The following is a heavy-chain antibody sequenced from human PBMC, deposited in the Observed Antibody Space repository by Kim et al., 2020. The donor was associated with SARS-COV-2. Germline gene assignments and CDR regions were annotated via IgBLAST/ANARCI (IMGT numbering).Heavy chain of an antibody. CDR3: ARERGYDYGDLDAFDI. D-gene: IGHD4-17*01. CDR1: GFTFSTYA. V-gene: IGHV3-30*04. Sequence: GGSLRHSCAASGFTFSTYAMHWVRQAPGKGLEWVAVISYDGFNKYYADSVKGRFTISRDNSKNTLYLQMNSLKTEDTAVYYCARERGYDYGDLDAFDIWGQGTMVTVSS. J-gene: IGHJ3*02. CDR2: ISYDGFNK.